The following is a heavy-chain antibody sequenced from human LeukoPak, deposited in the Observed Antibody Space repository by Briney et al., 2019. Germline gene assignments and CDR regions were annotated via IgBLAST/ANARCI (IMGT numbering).Heavy chain of an antibody. D-gene: IGHD3-3*01. CDR1: GGSFSGYY. Sequence: PSETLSLTCAVYGGSFSGYYWSWIRQPPGKGLEWIGEINHSGSTNYNPSLKSRVTISVDTSKNQFSLKLSSVTAADTAVYYCARDPEVAPKTKYYDFWSGYRSFGYWGQGTLVTVSS. CDR3: ARDPEVAPKTKYYDFWSGYRSFGY. CDR2: INHSGST. V-gene: IGHV4-34*01. J-gene: IGHJ4*02.